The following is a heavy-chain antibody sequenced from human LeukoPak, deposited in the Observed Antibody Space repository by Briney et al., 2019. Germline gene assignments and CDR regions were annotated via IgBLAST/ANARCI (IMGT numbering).Heavy chain of an antibody. Sequence: SETLSLTCTVSGGSISSYYWSWIRQPAGKGLEWIGRIYTSGSTNYNPSLKSRVTMSVDTSKNQFSLKLTSVTAADTAVYYCARVVSVVVPASSAFDIWGQGTMVSVSS. CDR1: GGSISSYY. CDR3: ARVVSVVVPASSAFDI. CDR2: IYTSGST. D-gene: IGHD2-2*01. V-gene: IGHV4-4*07. J-gene: IGHJ3*02.